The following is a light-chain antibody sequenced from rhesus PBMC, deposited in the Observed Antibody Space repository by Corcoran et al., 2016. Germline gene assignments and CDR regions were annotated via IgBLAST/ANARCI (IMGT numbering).Light chain of an antibody. J-gene: IGLJ1*01. CDR1: NIGSQY. V-gene: IGLV3-29*01. CDR2: KDS. Sequence: SFDVTQPRSVSVSPGQTARITCEGDNIGSQYIHGYQHKPVQAPIQVIYKDSHRPSGIPARFSGSNSGNLATLTISGVEAGDEAAYYCQLWDSATDRFVFGAGTRLTVL. CDR3: QLWDSATDRFV.